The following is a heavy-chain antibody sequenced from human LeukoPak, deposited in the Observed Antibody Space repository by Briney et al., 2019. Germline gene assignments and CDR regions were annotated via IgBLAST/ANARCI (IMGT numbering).Heavy chain of an antibody. CDR2: IKSKTDGGTT. J-gene: IGHJ4*02. V-gene: IGHV3-15*01. CDR3: TTSACTNGVCYTSVDY. Sequence: GGSLRLSCAASGFTFTNAWMSWVRQAPGKGLEWVGRIKSKTDGGTTDYAAPVKGRFTISRDDSKNTLYLQMNSLKTEDTAVYYCTTSACTNGVCYTSVDYWGQGTLVTVSS. D-gene: IGHD2-8*01. CDR1: GFTFTNAW.